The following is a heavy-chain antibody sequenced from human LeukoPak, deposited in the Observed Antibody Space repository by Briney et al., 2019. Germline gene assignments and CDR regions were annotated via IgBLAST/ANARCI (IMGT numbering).Heavy chain of an antibody. CDR1: GFTFSSYS. V-gene: IGHV3-48*02. Sequence: GGSLRLSCAASGFTFSSYSMNWVRQAPGKGLEWVSYISSSSTIYYADSVKGRFTISRDNAKNSLYLQMNSLRDEDTAVYYCARFTRQQLLHGFDYWGQGTLVTVSS. J-gene: IGHJ4*02. CDR2: ISSSSTI. D-gene: IGHD2-2*01. CDR3: ARFTRQQLLHGFDY.